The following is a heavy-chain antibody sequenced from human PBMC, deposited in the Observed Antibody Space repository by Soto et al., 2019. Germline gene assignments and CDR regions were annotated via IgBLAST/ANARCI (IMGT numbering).Heavy chain of an antibody. V-gene: IGHV1-24*01. CDR2: FDPEDGEP. CDR1: GYTLPGLP. J-gene: IGHJ5*02. Sequence: ASVKVSCKVSGYTLPGLPIHWVRQAPGKGLEWMGGFDPEDGEPIYAQKFQGRVTMTQDTSTDTAYMEMSSLTSEDTAVYYCAAQPTYFDFWSDYPPWFDPWGQGTLVTVSS. CDR3: AAQPTYFDFWSDYPPWFDP. D-gene: IGHD3-3*01.